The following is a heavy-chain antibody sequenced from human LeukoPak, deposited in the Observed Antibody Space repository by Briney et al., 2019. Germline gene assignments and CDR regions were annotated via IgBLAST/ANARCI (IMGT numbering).Heavy chain of an antibody. Sequence: SETLSLTCTVSGGSISSGSYYWSWIRQPAGKGLEWIGRIYTSGSTNYNPSLKSRVTISVDTSKNQFSLKLSSVTAADTAVYYRARDKVHWGSSYYYMDVWGKGTTVTISS. CDR1: GGSISSGSYY. CDR3: ARDKVHWGSSYYYMDV. D-gene: IGHD6-13*01. CDR2: IYTSGST. J-gene: IGHJ6*03. V-gene: IGHV4-61*02.